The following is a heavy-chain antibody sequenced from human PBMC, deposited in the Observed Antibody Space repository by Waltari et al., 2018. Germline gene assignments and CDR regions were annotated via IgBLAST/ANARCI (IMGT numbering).Heavy chain of an antibody. CDR3: ARGDGGSGLGASDI. CDR2: IWYDGSNK. CDR1: GFTFANFG. V-gene: IGHV3-33*01. D-gene: IGHD3-3*01. J-gene: IGHJ3*02. Sequence: QVQLVASGGGVVQSGWSLRLSCVGSGFTFANFGMNWVRQAPGKGLEWVAVIWYDGSNKNYVDSVKGRFTISRDNSKNTLYLEMNSLRAEDTAVYFCARGDGGSGLGASDIWGQGTMVTVSS.